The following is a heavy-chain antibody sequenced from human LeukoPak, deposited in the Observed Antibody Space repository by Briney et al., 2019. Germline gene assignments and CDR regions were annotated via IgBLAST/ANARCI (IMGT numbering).Heavy chain of an antibody. CDR1: GCSFTSYW. D-gene: IGHD4-4*01. CDR2: IYPGDSDT. J-gene: IGHJ4*02. CDR3: ARQTTVTYSCFDY. Sequence: GGSLQISWKGSGCSFTSYWLGWVRPMPGKGLEGMGIIYPGDSDTRYSPSFQGQVTISADKSISTAYLQWSSLKASDTAMYYCARQTTVTYSCFDYWGQGTLVTVSS. V-gene: IGHV5-51*01.